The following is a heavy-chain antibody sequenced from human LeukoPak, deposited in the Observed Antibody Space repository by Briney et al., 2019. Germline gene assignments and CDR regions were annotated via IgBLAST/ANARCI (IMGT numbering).Heavy chain of an antibody. D-gene: IGHD2-8*01. J-gene: IGHJ4*02. V-gene: IGHV4-34*01. CDR1: GGSFSGYY. CDR2: INHSGST. CDR3: ARGPNSVADY. Sequence: PSETLSLTCAVYGGSFSGYYWSWIRQPPGKGLEWIGEINHSGSTNYNPSLKSRVTISVDTSKNQFPLKLSSVTAADTAVYYCARGPNSVADYWGQGTLVTVSS.